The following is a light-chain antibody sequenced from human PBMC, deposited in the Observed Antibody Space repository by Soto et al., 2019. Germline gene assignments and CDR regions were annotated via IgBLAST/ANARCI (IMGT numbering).Light chain of an antibody. CDR3: QSYDRSLSLVV. CDR1: TSNIGAGYD. Sequence: QSALTQPPSVSGAPGQRVTISCTGSTSNIGAGYDVQWYQQLPGTAPKLLIYENNNRPSGVPDRFSGSKSGTSASLAITGLQAEDEADYYCQSYDRSLSLVVFGGGTQLTVL. V-gene: IGLV1-40*01. J-gene: IGLJ2*01. CDR2: ENN.